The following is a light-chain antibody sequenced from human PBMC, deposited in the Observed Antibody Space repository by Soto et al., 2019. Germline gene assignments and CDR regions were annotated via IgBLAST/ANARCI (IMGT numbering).Light chain of an antibody. V-gene: IGLV2-14*01. J-gene: IGLJ1*01. CDR3: SSYTSSSTYV. Sequence: QSVLTQPASVSGSPGQSITISCTGTSSDVGGYKYVSWYQQHPGKAPKLMIHDVSNRPSGVSNRFSGSKSGNTASLTISGLQAEDEADYYCSSYTSSSTYVFGTGTKVTVL. CDR1: SSDVGGYKY. CDR2: DVS.